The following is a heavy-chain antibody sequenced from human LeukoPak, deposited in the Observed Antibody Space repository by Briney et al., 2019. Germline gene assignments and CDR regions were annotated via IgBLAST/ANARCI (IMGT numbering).Heavy chain of an antibody. CDR3: ARGIGDFWSGYYEYYFDY. D-gene: IGHD3-3*01. Sequence: RASVKVSCKASGGTFSSYAISWVRQAPGQGLEWMGRIIPIFGTANYAQKFQGRVTITTDESTSTAYMELSSLRSEDTAVYYCARGIGDFWSGYYEYYFDYWGQGTLVTVSS. CDR2: IIPIFGTA. CDR1: GGTFSSYA. J-gene: IGHJ4*02. V-gene: IGHV1-69*05.